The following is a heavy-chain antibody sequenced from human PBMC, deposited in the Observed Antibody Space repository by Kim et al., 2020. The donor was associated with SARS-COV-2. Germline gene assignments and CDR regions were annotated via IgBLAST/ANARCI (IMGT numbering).Heavy chain of an antibody. CDR2: IKSDGSNP. CDR1: DFTFSSSW. CDR3: YYYGSGGRY. Sequence: GGSLRLSCSASDFTFSSSWMHWVRQGPGKGLVWVSRIKSDGSNPKYADSVKGRFTISRDDAKNTLYLQMDSLRAEDTAIYFCYYYGSGGRYWGQGIRVTVSS. D-gene: IGHD3-22*01. V-gene: IGHV3-74*01. J-gene: IGHJ4*02.